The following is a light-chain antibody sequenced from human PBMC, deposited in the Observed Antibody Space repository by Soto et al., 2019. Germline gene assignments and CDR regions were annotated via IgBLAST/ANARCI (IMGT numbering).Light chain of an antibody. CDR3: QQSYKTPFT. CDR1: QNISKY. J-gene: IGKJ3*01. V-gene: IGKV1-39*01. CDR2: AAS. Sequence: DIQMTQSPSSLSASVGDRVTITCRASQNISKYLNWYQRKPGKAPKLLIYAASTLQSGVPSRFSGSESGTEFTLTISSLQPEDFGDHICQQSYKTPFTFGPGTKVEIK.